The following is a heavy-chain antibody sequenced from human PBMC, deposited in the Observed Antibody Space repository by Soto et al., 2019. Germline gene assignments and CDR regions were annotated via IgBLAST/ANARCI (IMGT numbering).Heavy chain of an antibody. J-gene: IGHJ4*02. CDR2: INDNGNEK. Sequence: GGSLRLSCAASGFTFSNYWMSWVRQDPGKGLEWVANINDNGNEKYNVDSVKGRFTISRANAQNTLYLQMNNLSVEDTAIYYCVRERFSSVIRSGTSSLDYWGQGTLVTVSS. V-gene: IGHV3-7*03. CDR3: VRERFSSVIRSGTSSLDY. D-gene: IGHD2-2*01. CDR1: GFTFSNYW.